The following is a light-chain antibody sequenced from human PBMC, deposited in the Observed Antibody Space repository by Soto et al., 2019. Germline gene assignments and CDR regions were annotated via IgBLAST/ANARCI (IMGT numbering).Light chain of an antibody. Sequence: QYALTQPASVSGSPGQSITISCTGTSSDVGGYNYVSWYQQHPGKAPKLMIYDVSNQPSGVSGRFSGSKSGNTASLTISGLQAGDEADYYCSAYTSSSSLVLFGGGTKLTVL. J-gene: IGLJ2*01. CDR3: SAYTSSSSLVL. V-gene: IGLV2-14*01. CDR1: SSDVGGYNY. CDR2: DVS.